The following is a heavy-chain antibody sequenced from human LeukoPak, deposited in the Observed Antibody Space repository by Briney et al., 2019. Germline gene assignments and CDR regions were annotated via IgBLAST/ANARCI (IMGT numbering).Heavy chain of an antibody. V-gene: IGHV3-7*04. J-gene: IGHJ4*02. CDR2: IKQDGSKK. Sequence: GGSLRLSCVASGFPFSSYWMTWVRQAPGKGLEWVANIKQDGSKKSYVDSVKGRFTISRDSAKNSLYLQMNSLRAEDTAIYYCTRVGYVDEGIDYWGQGTLVTVSS. CDR3: TRVGYVDEGIDY. D-gene: IGHD4-17*01. CDR1: GFPFSSYW.